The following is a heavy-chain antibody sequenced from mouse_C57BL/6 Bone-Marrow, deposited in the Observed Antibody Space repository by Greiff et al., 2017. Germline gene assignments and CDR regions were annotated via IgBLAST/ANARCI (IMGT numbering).Heavy chain of an antibody. CDR2: ISSGGDYI. Sequence: EVKLVESGAGLVKPGGSLKLSCAASGFTFSSYAMSWVRQTPEKRLEWVAYISSGGDYIYYADTVKGRFTISRDNARNTLYLQMSSLKSEDTAMYYCTRDGYGSDYWGQGTTLTVSS. J-gene: IGHJ2*01. CDR1: GFTFSSYA. V-gene: IGHV5-9-1*02. CDR3: TRDGYGSDY. D-gene: IGHD1-1*01.